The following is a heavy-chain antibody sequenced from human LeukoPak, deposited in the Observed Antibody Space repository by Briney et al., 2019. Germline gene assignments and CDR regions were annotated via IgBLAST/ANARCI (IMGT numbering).Heavy chain of an antibody. CDR2: IKSDGRSA. CDR1: GFTLNSYW. Sequence: GGSLRLSCGASGFTLNSYWMHWVRQAPGKGLVWVSTIKSDGRSASYADSVRGRFTISRDNAKNTVFLQMGSLRAEDTAVYYCARDNSSVFDHWGQGALVTVSS. V-gene: IGHV3-74*01. CDR3: ARDNSSVFDH. D-gene: IGHD6-6*01. J-gene: IGHJ4*02.